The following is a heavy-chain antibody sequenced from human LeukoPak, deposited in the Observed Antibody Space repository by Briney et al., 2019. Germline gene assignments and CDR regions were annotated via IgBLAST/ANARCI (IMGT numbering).Heavy chain of an antibody. CDR2: INPNSGGT. J-gene: IGHJ4*02. V-gene: IGHV1-2*02. CDR1: GYTFTGYY. CDR3: ARDGDIVVVPAAGIGY. D-gene: IGHD2-2*01. Sequence: ASVKVSCEASGYTFTGYYMHWVRQAPGQGLEWMGWINPNSGGTNYAQKFQGRVTMTRDTSISTAYMELSRLRSDDTAVYYCARDGDIVVVPAAGIGYWGQGTLVTVSS.